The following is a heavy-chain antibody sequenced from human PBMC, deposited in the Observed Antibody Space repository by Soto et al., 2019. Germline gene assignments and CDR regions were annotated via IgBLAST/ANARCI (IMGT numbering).Heavy chain of an antibody. CDR1: GFTFTNSA. V-gene: IGHV1-58*01. CDR3: AARGGRVQYLGV. CDR2: IVVGSGNT. D-gene: IGHD2-15*01. Sequence: SVKVSCKASGFTFTNSALQWVRQARGQRLEWIGWIVVGSGNTNYAQKFQERVTISRDMSTSIAYMELNSLRSDDTAVYYCAARGGRVQYLGVWGKGTTVT. J-gene: IGHJ6*03.